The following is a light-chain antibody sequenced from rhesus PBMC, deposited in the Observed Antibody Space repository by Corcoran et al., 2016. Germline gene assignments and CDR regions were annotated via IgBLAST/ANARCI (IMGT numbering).Light chain of an antibody. CDR2: AAS. CDR3: QQRNTYPHS. CDR1: QGVSNA. J-gene: IGKJ2*01. Sequence: DIQMTQSPSSLSASVGDKVTITCRASQGVSNALAWYQHKPGKAPRLLNDAASTLQGGVPSRCGGSGSGTEVTLTISSLQAENFAVYYCQQRNTYPHSFGPGTKVEIK. V-gene: IGKV1-33*01.